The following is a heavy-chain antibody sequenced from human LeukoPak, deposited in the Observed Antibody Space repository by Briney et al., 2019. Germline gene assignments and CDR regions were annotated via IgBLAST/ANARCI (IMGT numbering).Heavy chain of an antibody. J-gene: IGHJ4*02. CDR3: ARTGDSHY. CDR2: IKQDGSEK. V-gene: IGHV3-7*03. Sequence: GGSLRLSCVASGFTFSNYGMSWARQAPGKGLEWVANIKQDGSEKYYVDSVKGRFTISRDNAKNSLYLQMISLRAEDTAVYYCARTGDSHYWGQGTLVTVSS. CDR1: GFTFSNYG. D-gene: IGHD7-27*01.